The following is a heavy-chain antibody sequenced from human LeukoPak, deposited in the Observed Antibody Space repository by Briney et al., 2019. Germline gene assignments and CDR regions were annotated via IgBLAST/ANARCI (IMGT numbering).Heavy chain of an antibody. D-gene: IGHD3-3*01. Sequence: ASVKVSCKASGYTFTSYGISWVRQAPGQGLEWMGWISAYNGNTNNAQKLQERVTMTTDTSTSTAYMELRSLRSDDTAVYYCARGHHYDFWSGYSSLYYYYGMDVWGQGTTVTVSS. CDR3: ARGHHYDFWSGYSSLYYYYGMDV. V-gene: IGHV1-18*01. CDR1: GYTFTSYG. J-gene: IGHJ6*02. CDR2: ISAYNGNT.